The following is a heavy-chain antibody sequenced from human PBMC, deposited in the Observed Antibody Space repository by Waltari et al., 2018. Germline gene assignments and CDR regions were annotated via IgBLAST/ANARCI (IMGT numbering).Heavy chain of an antibody. V-gene: IGHV3-74*01. CDR1: GLTFSTYC. D-gene: IGHD3-10*01. CDR2: IDSDGSST. CDR3: GRARVQGGKYFDY. J-gene: IGHJ4*02. Sequence: DVQLVESGGGLVQPGGSLRLSCAASGLTFSTYCMHWVRHGPGRGLMWVSRIDSDGSSTSYEDSVRGRFTISRDNAKNTLYLQMNSVRDEDTAVYYCGRARVQGGKYFDYWGRGTLVTVSS.